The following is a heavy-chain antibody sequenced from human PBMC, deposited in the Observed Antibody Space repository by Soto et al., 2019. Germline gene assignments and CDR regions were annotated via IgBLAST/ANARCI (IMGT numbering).Heavy chain of an antibody. J-gene: IGHJ3*02. CDR3: TRGPTHGAFDI. V-gene: IGHV3-30*03. CDR1: GFTFNTAW. CDR2: ISIDGSRK. Sequence: GGSLRLSCAASGFTFNTAWLNWLRQAPGKGLEWLAHISIDGSRKYYADSVKGRFTVSRENSKNTLYLQINSLGPEEAALYYCTRGPTHGAFDIWGQGTMVTVS.